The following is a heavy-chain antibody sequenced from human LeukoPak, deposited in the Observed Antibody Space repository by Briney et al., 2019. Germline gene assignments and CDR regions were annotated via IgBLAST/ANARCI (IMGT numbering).Heavy chain of an antibody. V-gene: IGHV4-34*01. CDR1: GGSFSGYY. D-gene: IGHD4-17*01. CDR2: INHSGST. CDR3: ARERGNDYGDYNDY. J-gene: IGHJ4*02. Sequence: SETLSLTCAVYGGSFSGYYWSWIRQPPGKGLEWIGEINHSGSTNYNPSLKSRVTISVDTSKNQFSLKLSSVTAADTAVYYCARERGNDYGDYNDYWGQGTLVTVSS.